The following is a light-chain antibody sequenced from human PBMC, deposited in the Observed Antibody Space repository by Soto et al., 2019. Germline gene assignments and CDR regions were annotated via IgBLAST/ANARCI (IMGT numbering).Light chain of an antibody. J-gene: IGLJ2*01. CDR2: EVT. CDR1: SSDIGGYNY. V-gene: IGLV2-8*01. CDR3: SSYAGSNNLV. Sequence: QSVLTQPPSASGSPGQSVTISCTGTSSDIGGYNYVSWYQQHPGKAPKLMIYEVTKRPSGVPDRFSGSKSGNTASLTVSGLQTDDEADYYCSSYAGSNNLVFGGGIKLTVL.